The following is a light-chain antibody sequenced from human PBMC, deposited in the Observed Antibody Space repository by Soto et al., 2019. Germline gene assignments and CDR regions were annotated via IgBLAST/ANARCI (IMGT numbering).Light chain of an antibody. V-gene: IGKV1-12*01. Sequence: DIQMTQSPSSVSASVGDRVSITCRASQGISNWLAWYQQKPGRAPKLLIYTGSSLQSCVPSRFSGNGSGTDFTLTISRLQPEDVATYYCQQANSFPLTFGGGTKVEIK. CDR2: TGS. J-gene: IGKJ4*01. CDR1: QGISNW. CDR3: QQANSFPLT.